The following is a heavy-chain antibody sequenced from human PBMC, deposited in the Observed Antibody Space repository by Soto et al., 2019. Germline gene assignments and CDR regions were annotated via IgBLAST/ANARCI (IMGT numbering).Heavy chain of an antibody. CDR3: ATAIAATGPADS. CDR1: GYTFSNNG. J-gene: IGHJ4*02. Sequence: VQSGGEVKKPGASVKVSCKASGYTFSNNGFTWVRQAPGQGLEWMGWIGGYNGNTNYAPKFQGRVTMTADTSTSTAHMELRGLRSDDTAVYYCATAIAATGPADSWGQGTLFTVSS. V-gene: IGHV1-18*01. CDR2: IGGYNGNT. D-gene: IGHD6-13*01.